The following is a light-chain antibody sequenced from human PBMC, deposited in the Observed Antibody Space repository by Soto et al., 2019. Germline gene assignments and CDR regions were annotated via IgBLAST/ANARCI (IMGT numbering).Light chain of an antibody. J-gene: IGLJ1*01. CDR1: ISDVGAYNF. Sequence: QSVLTHPASVSRSPGHSITISCTGTISDVGAYNFFSWYQHHPDKAHKLMISEFSNRPSGVSARFSGSKSGKAASLTISWLQAEDEADYYCASLTPTSFVFGTGTKVTVL. V-gene: IGLV2-14*01. CDR2: EFS. CDR3: ASLTPTSFV.